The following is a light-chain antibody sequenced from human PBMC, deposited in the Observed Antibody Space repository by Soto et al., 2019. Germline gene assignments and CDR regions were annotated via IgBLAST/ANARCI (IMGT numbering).Light chain of an antibody. CDR1: QSVSNNY. V-gene: IGKV3-20*01. CDR3: QQYGSSGT. Sequence: EIVLTQSPGTLSLSPGERSTLSCSPSQSVSNNYLAWYRQKPGQAARLLIYGASNRATGIPDRFNGSGSGTDFTLTISRLEPEDFAVYYCQQYGSSGTFGQGTKVDIK. J-gene: IGKJ1*01. CDR2: GAS.